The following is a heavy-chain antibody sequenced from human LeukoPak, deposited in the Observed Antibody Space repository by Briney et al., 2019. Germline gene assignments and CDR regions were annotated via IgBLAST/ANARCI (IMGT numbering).Heavy chain of an antibody. CDR3: TTESYSRGWLGTVVDY. J-gene: IGHJ4*02. D-gene: IGHD6-19*01. CDR1: GFTFTKAW. V-gene: IGHV3-15*01. CDR2: VKSKTDGGTT. Sequence: GGSLRLSCAASGFTFTKAWMSWVRQAPGKGLEWVGRVKSKTDGGTTDYAAPVKGRFTISRDDSRNTLYLQMNSLKTEDTAVYYCTTESYSRGWLGTVVDYWGQGTLVTVSS.